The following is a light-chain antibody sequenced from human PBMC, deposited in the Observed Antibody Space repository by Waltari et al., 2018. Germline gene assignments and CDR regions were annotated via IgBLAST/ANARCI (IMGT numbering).Light chain of an antibody. CDR3: QQYNDWPPT. CDR1: QRFGSN. Sequence: EIVMTQSPATLSVSVGERATLSCRASQRFGSNLAWYQLKPGQAPRLRLSGASTRATGIPARFSGSGSGTEFTLTISSLQSEDFAVYYCQQYNDWPPTFGGGTKVEIK. V-gene: IGKV3-15*01. J-gene: IGKJ4*01. CDR2: GAS.